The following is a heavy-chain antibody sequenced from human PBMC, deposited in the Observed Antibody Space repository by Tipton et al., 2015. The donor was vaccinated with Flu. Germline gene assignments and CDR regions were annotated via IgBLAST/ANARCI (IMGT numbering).Heavy chain of an antibody. D-gene: IGHD3-10*01. CDR1: GGSISSYY. J-gene: IGHJ5*02. V-gene: IGHV4-59*01. CDR2: VFYTGST. CDR3: ARIQGGYYGSESYDT. Sequence: TLSLTCIVSGGSISSYYWSWIRQPPGKGLEWIGSVFYTGSTDYNPSLKSRVTITVDTSKNQFTLGLISVTAADTAVYYCARIQGGYYGSESYDTWGQGMLVTVSS.